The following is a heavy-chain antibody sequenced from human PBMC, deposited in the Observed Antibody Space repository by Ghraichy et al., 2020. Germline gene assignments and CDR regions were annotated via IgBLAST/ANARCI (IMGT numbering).Heavy chain of an antibody. CDR3: AQQSAYRLDS. Sequence: SETLSLTCAVSGASISRSYWWSWVRQPPGKGLEWIGEIHVGGTTNYNPSLKSRVTISMDASKNQFSLELRSVTAADTAVYYCAQQSAYRLDSWGQETLVTVSS. CDR2: IHVGGTT. J-gene: IGHJ4*02. CDR1: GASISRSYW. D-gene: IGHD3-16*02. V-gene: IGHV4-4*02.